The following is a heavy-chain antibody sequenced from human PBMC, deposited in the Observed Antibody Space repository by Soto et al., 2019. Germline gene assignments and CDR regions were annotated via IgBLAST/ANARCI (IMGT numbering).Heavy chain of an antibody. V-gene: IGHV2-5*02. CDR2: IYWDDDK. Sequence: QITLKESGPTLVKPTQTLSLTCTFSGFSLSTSGVGVGWIRQPPGKALEWLALIYWDDDKRYSPSMKSTLTIPKDTSKSQVGLTMTNMDPVDTATYYCAHVGYYISFSCSTRFDPWGQGTLVTVSS. D-gene: IGHD2-2*01. CDR1: GFSLSTSGVG. J-gene: IGHJ5*02. CDR3: AHVGYYISFSCSTRFDP.